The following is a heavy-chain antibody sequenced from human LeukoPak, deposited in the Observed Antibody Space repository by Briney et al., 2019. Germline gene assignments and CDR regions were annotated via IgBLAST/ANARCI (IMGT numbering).Heavy chain of an antibody. CDR3: ARDMDYGSGSGGIDY. CDR1: GFTFSSYG. V-gene: IGHV3-33*01. CDR2: IWYDGSNK. J-gene: IGHJ4*02. Sequence: GRSLRLSCAASGFTFSSYGMHWVRQAPGKGLEWVAVIWYDGSNKYYADSVKGRFTISRDNSKNTLYLQMNSLRAEDTAVYYCARDMDYGSGSGGIDYWGQGTLVTVSS. D-gene: IGHD3-10*01.